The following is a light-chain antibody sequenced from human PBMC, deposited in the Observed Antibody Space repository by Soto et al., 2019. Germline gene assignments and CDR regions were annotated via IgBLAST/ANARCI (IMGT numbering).Light chain of an antibody. CDR1: QSVSSSY. V-gene: IGKV3-20*01. CDR2: GAS. CDR3: QQYANSRT. J-gene: IGKJ1*01. Sequence: EIVLTQSPGTLSLSPGERATLSCRASQSVSSSYLAWYQQKPGQSPRLLIYGASTRATGIPARFSGSGSGTDFTLSISGLEPEDFAVYFCQQYANSRTFGQGTKVDIK.